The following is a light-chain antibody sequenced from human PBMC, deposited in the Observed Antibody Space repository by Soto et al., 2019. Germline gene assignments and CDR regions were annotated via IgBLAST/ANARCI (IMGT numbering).Light chain of an antibody. J-gene: IGKJ1*01. CDR1: QSISSW. Sequence: DIQMTQSPSTLSASVGDRVTITCRASQSISSWLAWYQQKPGKAPKLLIYDASSLESGVPSRFSGSGSGTEFTLTISSLQPDDFATYYCQQYNSYSRTFGQATQVDIK. CDR3: QQYNSYSRT. CDR2: DAS. V-gene: IGKV1-5*01.